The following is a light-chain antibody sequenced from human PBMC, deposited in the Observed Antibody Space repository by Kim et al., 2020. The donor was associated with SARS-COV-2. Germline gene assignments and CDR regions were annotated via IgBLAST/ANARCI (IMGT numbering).Light chain of an antibody. CDR2: DVN. J-gene: IGLJ3*02. CDR1: SSDVGVYNY. Sequence: GQSVTISCTGTSSDVGVYNYVSLYQQYPGKAPKLMIYDVNKRPSGVPDRFSGSKSGNTASLTISGLQAEDEADYYCCSYAGSYTLVFGGGTKLTVL. V-gene: IGLV2-11*02. CDR3: CSYAGSYTLV.